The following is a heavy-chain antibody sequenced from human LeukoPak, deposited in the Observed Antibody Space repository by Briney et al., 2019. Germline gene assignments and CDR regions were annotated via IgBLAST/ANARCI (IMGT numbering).Heavy chain of an antibody. D-gene: IGHD3-22*01. CDR1: GYTFTGYY. CDR3: AGEAYYYDNSGYYPDAFDI. Sequence: GASVKVSCKASGYTFTGYYMHWVRQAPGQGLEWMGWINPNSGGTNYAQKFQGRVTMTRDTSISTAYMELSRLRSDDTAVYYCAGEAYYYDNSGYYPDAFDIWGQGTMVTVSS. J-gene: IGHJ3*02. CDR2: INPNSGGT. V-gene: IGHV1-2*02.